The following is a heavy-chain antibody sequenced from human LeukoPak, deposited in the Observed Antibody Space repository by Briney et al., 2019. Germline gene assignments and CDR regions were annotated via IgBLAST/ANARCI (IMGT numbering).Heavy chain of an antibody. CDR1: GGSISSYY. V-gene: IGHV4-4*07. D-gene: IGHD2-15*01. CDR3: ARAVLGYAFDI. Sequence: SETLSLTCAVSGGSISSYYWNWIRQPAGKGLEWIGRIYGSGTTTYNPSLKSRVSMSIDTSKNQFSLKLMSVTAADTAVYYCARAVLGYAFDIWGQGTMVTVSS. J-gene: IGHJ3*02. CDR2: IYGSGTT.